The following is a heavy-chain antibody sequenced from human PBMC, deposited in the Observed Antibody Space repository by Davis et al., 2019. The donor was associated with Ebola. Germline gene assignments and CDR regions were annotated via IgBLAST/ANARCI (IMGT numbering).Heavy chain of an antibody. CDR2: ISAYNGNT. V-gene: IGHV1-18*01. Sequence: AASVKVSCKASGYTFTSYGISWVRQAPGQGLEWMGWISAYNGNTNYAQKLQGRVTMTTDTSTSTAYMELRSLRSEDTAVYYCARLSNYYYDSSGYPGAFDIWGQGTMVTVSS. D-gene: IGHD3-22*01. J-gene: IGHJ3*02. CDR1: GYTFTSYG. CDR3: ARLSNYYYDSSGYPGAFDI.